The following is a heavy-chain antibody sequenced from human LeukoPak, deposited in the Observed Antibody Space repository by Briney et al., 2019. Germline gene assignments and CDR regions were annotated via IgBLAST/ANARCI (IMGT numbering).Heavy chain of an antibody. J-gene: IGHJ4*02. V-gene: IGHV3-33*01. D-gene: IGHD2-21*02. CDR1: GFTFRNYG. Sequence: GGSLRLSCAVSGFTFRNYGMHWVRQAPGKGLEWVAVIWYDGSNKYYPDSVKGRFTISRDNSKNTLYLQMNSLRAEDTAVYYCATIRNCGGDCYYFDYWGQGTLVTVSS. CDR3: ATIRNCGGDCYYFDY. CDR2: IWYDGSNK.